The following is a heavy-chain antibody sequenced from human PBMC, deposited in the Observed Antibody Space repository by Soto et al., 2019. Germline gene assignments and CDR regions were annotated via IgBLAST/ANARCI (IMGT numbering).Heavy chain of an antibody. CDR3: ARDESIVLESGYDYRRRYYYYGMDV. J-gene: IGHJ6*02. CDR2: IYYSGST. V-gene: IGHV4-30-4*01. CDR1: GGSISSGDYY. D-gene: IGHD5-12*01. Sequence: QVQLQESGPGLVKPSQTLSLTCTVSGGSISSGDYYWSWIRQPPGKGLEWIGYIYYSGSTYYNPSLKGRVTISVDTSKNRFSRKLSSVTAADTAVYYCARDESIVLESGYDYRRRYYYYGMDVWGQGTTVTVSS.